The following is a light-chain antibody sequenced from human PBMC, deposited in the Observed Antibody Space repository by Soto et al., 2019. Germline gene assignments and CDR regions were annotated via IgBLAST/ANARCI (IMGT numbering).Light chain of an antibody. V-gene: IGKV3-20*01. J-gene: IGKJ1*01. CDR2: GAS. CDR3: QQYPPWT. Sequence: EIVLTQSPGTLSLSPGERATLSCRASQSVSSSYLAWYQQKPGQAPRLLIYGASSRATSIPDRFSGSGSGTDFTLTISRLEPEDFAVYYCQQYPPWTFGQGTKVEIK. CDR1: QSVSSSY.